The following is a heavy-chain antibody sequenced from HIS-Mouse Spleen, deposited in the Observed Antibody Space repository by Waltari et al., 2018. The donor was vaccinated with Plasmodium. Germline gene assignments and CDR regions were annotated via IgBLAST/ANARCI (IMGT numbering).Heavy chain of an antibody. V-gene: IGHV3-7*01. CDR3: ARDRRGYWYFDL. J-gene: IGHJ2*01. CDR1: GFTFSSYW. D-gene: IGHD5-12*01. Sequence: QLVESGGGLVQPGGSLRLSCAASGFTFSSYWMSWVRQAPGKGLEWVAISRDNAKNSLYLQMNSLRAEDTAVYYCARDRRGYWYFDLWGRGTLVTVSS.